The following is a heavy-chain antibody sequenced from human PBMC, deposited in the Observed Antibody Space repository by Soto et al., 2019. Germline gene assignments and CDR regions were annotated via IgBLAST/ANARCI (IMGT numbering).Heavy chain of an antibody. CDR1: GVTFISYG. CDR2: ISYDGSNK. CDR3: AKTSVSWVELYYFDY. V-gene: IGHV3-30*18. Sequence: PGVSLRLCRAASGVTFISYGRHWVLQAQGKGLEWVAVISYDGSNKYYADSVKGRFTISRDNSKNTLYLQMNSLRAEDTAVYYCAKTSVSWVELYYFDYWGQGTLVTVSS. J-gene: IGHJ4*02. D-gene: IGHD1-7*01.